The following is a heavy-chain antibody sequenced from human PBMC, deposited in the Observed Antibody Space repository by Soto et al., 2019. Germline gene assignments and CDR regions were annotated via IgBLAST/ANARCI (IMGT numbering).Heavy chain of an antibody. Sequence: GGSLRLSCAASGFTFSSYAMHWVRQAPGKGLEWVAVISYDGSNKYYADSVKGRFTISRDNSKNTLYLQMNSLRAEDTAVYYCARGRAIDDWGQGTRVTVAS. D-gene: IGHD3-10*01. CDR1: GFTFSSYA. J-gene: IGHJ4*02. CDR3: ARGRAIDD. V-gene: IGHV3-30-3*01. CDR2: ISYDGSNK.